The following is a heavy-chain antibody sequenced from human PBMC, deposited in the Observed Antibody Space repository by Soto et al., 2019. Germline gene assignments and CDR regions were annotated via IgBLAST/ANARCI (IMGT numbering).Heavy chain of an antibody. CDR1: GFSLSTSGMC. Sequence: YVPTLVNPTQTLTLTCTFSGFSLSTSGMCVSWIRQPPGKALEWLALIDWDDDKYYSTSLKTRLTISKDTSKNQVVLTMTNMDPVDTATYYCARIRGIAAEGGYFDYWGQGTLVTVSS. J-gene: IGHJ4*02. V-gene: IGHV2-70*01. CDR3: ARIRGIAAEGGYFDY. CDR2: IDWDDDK. D-gene: IGHD6-13*01.